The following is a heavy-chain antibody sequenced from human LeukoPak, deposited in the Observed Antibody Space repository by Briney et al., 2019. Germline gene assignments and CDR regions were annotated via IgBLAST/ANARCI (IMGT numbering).Heavy chain of an antibody. Sequence: GGSLRLSCAASGFTFSSDAMSWVRHAPGKGLEWGSAISGSGGSTYYADSVKGRFTISRDNSKNTLYLQMNSLRAEDTAVYYRAKDKEYSSSKFDYWGQGTLVTVSS. J-gene: IGHJ4*02. CDR1: GFTFSSDA. CDR3: AKDKEYSSSKFDY. D-gene: IGHD6-6*01. V-gene: IGHV3-23*01. CDR2: ISGSGGST.